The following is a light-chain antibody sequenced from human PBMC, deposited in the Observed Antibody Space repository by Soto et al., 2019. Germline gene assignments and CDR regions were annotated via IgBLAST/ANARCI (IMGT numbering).Light chain of an antibody. J-gene: IGLJ1*01. CDR3: TSSTTGSIYA. V-gene: IGLV2-14*01. CDR1: SSDVGGSAY. Sequence: QTALTQPSSVSGSPGPSITISCTGTSSDVGGSAYVSWYQQFPGNVPRLLIYKVTNRPSGVSYRFSGSKSGNTASLTISGLQAEDEADYFCTSSTTGSIYAFGTGTKVTVL. CDR2: KVT.